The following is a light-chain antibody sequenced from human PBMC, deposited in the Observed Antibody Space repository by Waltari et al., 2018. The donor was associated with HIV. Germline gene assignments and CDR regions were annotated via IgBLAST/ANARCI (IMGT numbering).Light chain of an antibody. Sequence: QSVLTQPPSASGTPGQRVTISCSGSNSNIGLHPLYWYQQFPGTAPKLLIYRDNQRPSGVPDRFSGSKSGTSASLAISGLRSEDEADYYCAAWDHSLSARVFGGGTKMTVL. CDR1: NSNIGLHP. CDR3: AAWDHSLSARV. CDR2: RDN. V-gene: IGLV1-47*01. J-gene: IGLJ3*02.